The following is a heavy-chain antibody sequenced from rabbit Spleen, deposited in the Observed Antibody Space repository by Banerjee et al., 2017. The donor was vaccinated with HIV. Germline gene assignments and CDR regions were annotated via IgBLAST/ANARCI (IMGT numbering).Heavy chain of an antibody. CDR2: IDTGSDNT. D-gene: IGHD1-1*01. CDR3: ARGDSGSSYFRITGMDL. J-gene: IGHJ6*01. V-gene: IGHV1S45*01. Sequence: QEQLMEYGGDLVKPEGSLTLTCKASGVSFSDKDVMCWVRQAPGKGLEWIGCIDTGSDNTYYASWAKGRFTLSRTSSTTVTLQMTSLTAADTATYFCARGDSGSSYFRITGMDLWGPGTLVTVS. CDR1: GVSFSDKDV.